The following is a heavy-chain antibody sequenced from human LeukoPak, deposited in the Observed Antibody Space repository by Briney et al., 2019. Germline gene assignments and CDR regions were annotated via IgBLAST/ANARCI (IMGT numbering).Heavy chain of an antibody. CDR3: ARDGLYSSGWSDAFDI. CDR1: GGSISSGSYY. D-gene: IGHD6-19*01. CDR2: IYTSGST. Sequence: SQTLSLTCTVSGGSISSGSYYWSWIRQPAGKVLEWIGRIYTSGSTNYNPSLKSRVTISVDTSKNQFSLKLSSVTAADTAVDYCARDGLYSSGWSDAFDIWGQGTMVTVSS. V-gene: IGHV4-61*02. J-gene: IGHJ3*02.